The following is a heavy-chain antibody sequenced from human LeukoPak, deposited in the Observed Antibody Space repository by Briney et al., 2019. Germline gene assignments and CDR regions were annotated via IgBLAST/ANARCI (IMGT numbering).Heavy chain of an antibody. CDR1: GFTFSSYA. CDR3: ARGGLGSAFDN. CDR2: ISGSGGST. V-gene: IGHV3-23*01. Sequence: GGSLRLSCAASGFTFSSYALSWVRQAPGKGLECVSGISGSGGSTYSADSLKGRFTISRDNSKNTLYLQINSLRADDTAVFYCARGGLGSAFDNWGRGTLVTVSS. D-gene: IGHD6-19*01. J-gene: IGHJ4*02.